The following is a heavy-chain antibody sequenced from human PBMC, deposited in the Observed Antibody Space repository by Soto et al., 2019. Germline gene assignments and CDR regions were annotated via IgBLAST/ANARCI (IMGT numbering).Heavy chain of an antibody. Sequence: EVQLLESGGGLVQPGGSLRLSCAASGFTFSSYAMSWVRQAPGKGRGWASAISGSGGSTYYADSVKGRFTISRDNSKNTLYLQMNSLRAEDTAVYYCAAMSREYYYYGMDVWGQGTTVTVSS. CDR1: GFTFSSYA. CDR3: AAMSREYYYYGMDV. CDR2: ISGSGGST. D-gene: IGHD1-26*01. J-gene: IGHJ6*02. V-gene: IGHV3-23*01.